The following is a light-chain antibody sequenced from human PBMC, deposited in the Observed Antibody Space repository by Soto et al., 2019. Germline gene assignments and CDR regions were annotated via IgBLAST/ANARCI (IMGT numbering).Light chain of an antibody. CDR1: SSNIGSNT. Sequence: QLVLTQPPSASGTRGQRVTISCSGSSSNIGSNTVNWYQQLPGTAPKLLIYSNNQRPSGVPDRFPGSKSFTSRPPAISGLQSEHEADYYCAAWDDRLNRWVFGGGTKHTVL. CDR2: SNN. V-gene: IGLV1-44*01. CDR3: AAWDDRLNRWV. J-gene: IGLJ3*02.